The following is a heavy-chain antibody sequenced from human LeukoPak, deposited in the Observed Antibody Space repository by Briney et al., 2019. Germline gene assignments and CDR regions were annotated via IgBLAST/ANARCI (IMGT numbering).Heavy chain of an antibody. Sequence: PSETLSLTCTVSGGSISSYYWSWIRQPPGKGLEWIGYIYYSGSTNYNPSLKSRVTISVDRSKNQFSLKLSSVTAADTAVYYCARGAQQGSWNAWFDPWGQGTLVTVSS. CDR1: GGSISSYY. J-gene: IGHJ5*02. V-gene: IGHV4-59*01. D-gene: IGHD1-1*01. CDR2: IYYSGST. CDR3: ARGAQQGSWNAWFDP.